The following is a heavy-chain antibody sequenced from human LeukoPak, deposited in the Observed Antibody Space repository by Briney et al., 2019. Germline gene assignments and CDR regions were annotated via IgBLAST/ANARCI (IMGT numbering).Heavy chain of an antibody. Sequence: GGSLRLSCAASGFTFSSYGMHWVRQAPGKGLEWVAVIWYGGSNKYYADSVKGRFTISRDNSKNTLYLQMNSLRADDTAVYYCARDEVFGSSVWCGGDCELNAFDIWGQGTMVTVSS. D-gene: IGHD2-21*02. CDR3: ARDEVFGSSVWCGGDCELNAFDI. J-gene: IGHJ3*02. V-gene: IGHV3-33*08. CDR1: GFTFSSYG. CDR2: IWYGGSNK.